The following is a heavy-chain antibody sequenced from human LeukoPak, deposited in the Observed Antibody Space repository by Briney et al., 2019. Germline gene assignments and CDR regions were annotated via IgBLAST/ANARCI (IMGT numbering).Heavy chain of an antibody. Sequence: GGSLRLSCAASGFTFSSHSMNWVRQAPGKGLEWVSSISSSSSYIYYADSVKGRFTISRDNAKNSLYLQMNSLRAEDTAVYYCARKGAAVSAFDIWGQGTMVTVSS. CDR2: ISSSSSYI. CDR1: GFTFSSHS. D-gene: IGHD1-26*01. V-gene: IGHV3-21*01. CDR3: ARKGAAVSAFDI. J-gene: IGHJ3*02.